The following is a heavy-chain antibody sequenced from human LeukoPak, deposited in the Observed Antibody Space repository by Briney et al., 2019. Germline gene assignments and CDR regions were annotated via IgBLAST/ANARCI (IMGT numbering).Heavy chain of an antibody. Sequence: GGSLRLSCAASGFTFSSYGMHWVRQAPGKGLEWVAVIWYDGSNKYYADSVKGRFTISRDNSKNTLYLQMNSLRAEDTAVYYCARDGYSSSWGPFDYWGQGTLVTVSS. V-gene: IGHV3-33*01. CDR3: ARDGYSSSWGPFDY. D-gene: IGHD6-13*01. J-gene: IGHJ4*02. CDR1: GFTFSSYG. CDR2: IWYDGSNK.